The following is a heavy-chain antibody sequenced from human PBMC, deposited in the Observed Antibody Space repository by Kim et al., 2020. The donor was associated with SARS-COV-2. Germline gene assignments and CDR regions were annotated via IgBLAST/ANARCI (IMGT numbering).Heavy chain of an antibody. V-gene: IGHV5-51*01. D-gene: IGHD3-16*01. CDR3: ARSAGPYDYYFDY. Sequence: YSPAFQGKVTISADKSTPTAYLQWSRLKASDTAIYYCARSAGPYDYYFDYWGQGTLVTVSS. J-gene: IGHJ4*02.